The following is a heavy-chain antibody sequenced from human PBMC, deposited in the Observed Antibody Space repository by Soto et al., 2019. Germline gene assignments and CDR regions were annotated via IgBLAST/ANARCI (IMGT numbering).Heavy chain of an antibody. CDR3: ARGGAARHLDS. V-gene: IGHV1-18*01. J-gene: IGHJ5*01. Sequence: ASVKASCKTSGSTFPNFALCSVRQAPGQGLEWIGFVSANNGFTHFAQKFQGRVSVKTDTSTSTVYLDLRSLSSDDTAVYYCARGGAARHLDSWGQGTPVTVSS. CDR1: GSTFPNFA. D-gene: IGHD6-6*01. CDR2: VSANNGFT.